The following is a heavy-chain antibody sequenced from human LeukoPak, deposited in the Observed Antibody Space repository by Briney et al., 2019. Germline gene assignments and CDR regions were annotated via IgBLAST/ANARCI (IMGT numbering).Heavy chain of an antibody. CDR1: GGSFSGYY. Sequence: SETLSLTCAVYGGSFSGYYWSWIRQPPGKGLEWIGEINHSGSTNYNPSLKSRVTISVDTSKNQFSLKLSSVTAADTAVYYCASNPKTGSAFDPWGQGTLVTVSS. D-gene: IGHD1-14*01. J-gene: IGHJ5*02. CDR3: ASNPKTGSAFDP. CDR2: INHSGST. V-gene: IGHV4-34*01.